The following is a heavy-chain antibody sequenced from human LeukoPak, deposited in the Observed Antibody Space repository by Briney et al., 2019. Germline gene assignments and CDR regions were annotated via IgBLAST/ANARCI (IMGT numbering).Heavy chain of an antibody. CDR1: GGSISSYY. CDR3: ARDWGSGSYYYFDY. Sequence: PSETLSLTCTVSGGSISSYYWSWIRQPAGKGLEWTGRIYTSGSTNYNPSLKSRVTMSVDTSKNQFSLKLSSVTAADTAVYYCARDWGSGSYYYFDYWGQGTLVTVSS. CDR2: IYTSGST. J-gene: IGHJ4*02. D-gene: IGHD1-26*01. V-gene: IGHV4-4*07.